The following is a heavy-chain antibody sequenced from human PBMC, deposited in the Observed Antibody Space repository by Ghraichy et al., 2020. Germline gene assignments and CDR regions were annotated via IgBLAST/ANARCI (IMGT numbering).Heavy chain of an antibody. Sequence: GGSLRLSCAASGFTFSIYSMNWVRQAPGKGLEWVSSISSSSIYMYYADSVKGRFTISRDNAKNSLYLQMNSLRVEDTAVYYCARDLRDGIAVGGTREFGYWGQGTLVTVSS. V-gene: IGHV3-21*01. D-gene: IGHD6-19*01. CDR1: GFTFSIYS. J-gene: IGHJ4*02. CDR2: ISSSSIYM. CDR3: ARDLRDGIAVGGTREFGY.